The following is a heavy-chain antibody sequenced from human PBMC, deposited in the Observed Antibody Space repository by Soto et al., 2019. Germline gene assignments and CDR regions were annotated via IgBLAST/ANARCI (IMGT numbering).Heavy chain of an antibody. D-gene: IGHD5-12*01. Sequence: ASVKVSCQASGYTFTRYAMHWVRQAPGQRLEWMGWINAGNGKTKYSQKFQGRVTITRDTSASTAYMELSSLRYEDTAVYYWETEMATRKGPDYWGQGTLVTVSS. J-gene: IGHJ4*02. CDR1: GYTFTRYA. CDR3: ETEMATRKGPDY. V-gene: IGHV1-3*01. CDR2: INAGNGKT.